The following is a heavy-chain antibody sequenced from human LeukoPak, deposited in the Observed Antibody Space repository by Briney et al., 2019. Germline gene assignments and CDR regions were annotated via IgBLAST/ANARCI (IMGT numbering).Heavy chain of an antibody. Sequence: GGSLRLSCAASGFTFSSYAMSWVRQAQGKGLEWVSAISGSGGSTYYADSVKGRFTISRDNSKNTLYLQMNSLRAEDTAVYYCAKASDIVATIRFYYLDYWGQGTLVTVSS. CDR3: AKASDIVATIRFYYLDY. D-gene: IGHD5-12*01. J-gene: IGHJ4*02. V-gene: IGHV3-23*01. CDR2: ISGSGGST. CDR1: GFTFSSYA.